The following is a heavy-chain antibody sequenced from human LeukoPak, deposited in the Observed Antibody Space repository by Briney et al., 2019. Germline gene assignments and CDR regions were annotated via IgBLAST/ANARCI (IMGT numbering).Heavy chain of an antibody. CDR1: GGSFSGYY. J-gene: IGHJ5*02. Sequence: SETLSLTCAVYGGSFSGYYWSWIRQPPGKGLEWIGEINHSGSTNYNPSLKSRVTISVDTSKNQFSLKLSSVTAADTAVYYCARHLKKQYSSSWYLVSGWFDPWGQGTLVTVSS. CDR3: ARHLKKQYSSSWYLVSGWFDP. V-gene: IGHV4-34*01. D-gene: IGHD6-13*01. CDR2: INHSGST.